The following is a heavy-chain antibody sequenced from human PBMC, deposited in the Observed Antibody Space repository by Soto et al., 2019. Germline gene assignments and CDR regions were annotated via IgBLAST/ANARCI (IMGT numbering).Heavy chain of an antibody. J-gene: IGHJ5*02. Sequence: QVQLVQSGAEVKKPGASVKVSCKASGYTFTNYGITWVRQAPGQGLEWMGWISAYNGNTNYAQKLQGRVTMTTDTATSKASMELGSLRSDDTAVYYCAGGGVYCSGGNCPYNGLNPWGQGTLVTVSS. D-gene: IGHD2-15*01. CDR3: AGGGVYCSGGNCPYNGLNP. CDR1: GYTFTNYG. V-gene: IGHV1-18*01. CDR2: ISAYNGNT.